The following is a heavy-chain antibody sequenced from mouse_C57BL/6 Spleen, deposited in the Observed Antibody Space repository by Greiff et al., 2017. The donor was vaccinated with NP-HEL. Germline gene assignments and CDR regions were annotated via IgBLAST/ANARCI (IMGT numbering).Heavy chain of an antibody. CDR1: GYTFTDYY. V-gene: IGHV1-19*01. CDR2: INPYNGGT. J-gene: IGHJ3*01. CDR3: ARQGYSNFLFAY. D-gene: IGHD2-5*01. Sequence: VQLQQSGPVLVKPGASVKMSCKASGYTFTDYYMNWVKQSHGKSLEWIGVINPYNGGTSYNQKFKGKATLTVDKSSSTAYMELNSLTSEDSAVYYCARQGYSNFLFAYWGQGTLVTVSA.